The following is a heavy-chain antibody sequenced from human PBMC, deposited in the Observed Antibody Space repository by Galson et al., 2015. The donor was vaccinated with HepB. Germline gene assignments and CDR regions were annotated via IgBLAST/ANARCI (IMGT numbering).Heavy chain of an antibody. V-gene: IGHV3-20*04. CDR1: GFTFDDYG. CDR3: ARANYYYDSSGYYS. J-gene: IGHJ4*02. Sequence: SLRLSCAASGFTFDDYGMSWVRQAPGKGLEWVSGINWNGGSTGYADSVKGRFTISRDNAKNSLYLQMNSLRAEDTALYYCARANYYYDSSGYYSWGQGTLVTVSS. CDR2: INWNGGST. D-gene: IGHD3-22*01.